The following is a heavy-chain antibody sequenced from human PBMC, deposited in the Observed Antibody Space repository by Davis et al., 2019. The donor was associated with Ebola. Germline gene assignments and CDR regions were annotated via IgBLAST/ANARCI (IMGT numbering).Heavy chain of an antibody. V-gene: IGHV3-30*04. D-gene: IGHD6-19*01. CDR1: GFTFSNHA. Sequence: PGGSLRLSCVASGFTFSNHAMHWVRQAPGKGLEWVAVTSHNERERFYGESVQGRFTISRDNSENTLYLQMNSLRPEDTAVYYCKSGWPSSAFEVWGQGTLVSVSS. J-gene: IGHJ3*01. CDR2: TSHNERER. CDR3: KSGWPSSAFEV.